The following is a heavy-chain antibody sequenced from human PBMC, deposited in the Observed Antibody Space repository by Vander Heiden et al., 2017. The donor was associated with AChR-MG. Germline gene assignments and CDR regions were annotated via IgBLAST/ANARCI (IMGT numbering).Heavy chain of an antibody. CDR2: IFSNDEK. J-gene: IGHJ6*02. CDR1: GFSLSNARMG. CDR3: ARMSRLYYYGSGKGYYYYYGMDV. V-gene: IGHV2-26*01. Sequence: QVTLKESGPVLVKPTETLTLTCTVSGFSLSNARMGVSWIRQPPGKALEWLAHIFSNDEKSYSTSLKSRLTISKDTSKSQVVLTMTNMDPVDTATYYCARMSRLYYYGSGKGYYYYYGMDVWGQGTTVTVSS. D-gene: IGHD3-10*01.